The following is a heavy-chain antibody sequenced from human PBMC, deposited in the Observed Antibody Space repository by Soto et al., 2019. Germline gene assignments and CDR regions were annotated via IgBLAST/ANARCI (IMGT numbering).Heavy chain of an antibody. V-gene: IGHV1-69*13. CDR1: GGTFRSYA. Sequence: SVKVSCKASGGTFRSYAISWVRQAPGQGLEWLGGIIPLFGTSNYPQKFQGRVTITADESTSTAYMELSSLRSADTAVYYCARVSYYGSGTYNWFDPWGQGTLVTVSS. CDR3: ARVSYYGSGTYNWFDP. D-gene: IGHD3-10*01. CDR2: IIPLFGTS. J-gene: IGHJ5*02.